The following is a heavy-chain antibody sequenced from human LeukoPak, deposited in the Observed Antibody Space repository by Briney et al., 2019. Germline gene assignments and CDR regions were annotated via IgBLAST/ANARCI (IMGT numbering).Heavy chain of an antibody. CDR1: GGSISTYY. V-gene: IGHV4-59*01. D-gene: IGHD6-6*01. CDR2: IYHSGST. J-gene: IGHJ1*01. Sequence: PSETLSLTCTVAGGSISTYYWNWIRQPPGKGLEWIGYIYHSGSTNYNPSLQSRVTISVDTSKNQFSLNLNSVTAADTAVYYCARGGAARLHFQNWGQGTLVTVSS. CDR3: ARGGAARLHFQN.